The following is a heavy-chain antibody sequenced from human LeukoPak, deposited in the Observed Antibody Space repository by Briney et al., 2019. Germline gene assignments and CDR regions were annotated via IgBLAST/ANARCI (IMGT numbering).Heavy chain of an antibody. CDR1: DFTFSNYW. CDR2: LKQDGSEI. V-gene: IGHV3-7*01. Sequence: GGSLRLSCVASDFTFSNYWMSWVRQAPGKGLEWVGNLKQDGSEIYYLDSVKGRFTIFRDNPKNSLYLQMNRLRAEDTAVYYCATIEAVRFHYWGQGTLVTVSS. CDR3: ATIEAVRFHY. J-gene: IGHJ4*02. D-gene: IGHD4-17*01.